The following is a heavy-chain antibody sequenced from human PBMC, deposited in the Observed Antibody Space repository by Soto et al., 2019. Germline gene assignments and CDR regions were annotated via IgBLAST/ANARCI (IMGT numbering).Heavy chain of an antibody. CDR1: GFTYTDFA. D-gene: IGHD3-22*01. J-gene: IGHJ6*02. Sequence: VQLVESGGGEVQPGRSLRLSCAASGFTYTDFALHWVRQAPGKGLEWVAIISYDGSDKYYADSVKGRFAISRDNPKNTLYLEMNSMRPEDTAVYFCARRAWDSYYALDVWGQGNTVTVFS. V-gene: IGHV3-30*09. CDR3: ARRAWDSYYALDV. CDR2: ISYDGSDK.